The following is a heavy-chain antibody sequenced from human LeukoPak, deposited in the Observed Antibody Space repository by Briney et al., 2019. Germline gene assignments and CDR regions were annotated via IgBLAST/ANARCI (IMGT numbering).Heavy chain of an antibody. J-gene: IGHJ1*01. Sequence: GGSLRLSCVASGFTFSSYWMDWVRQVPGRGLEWVATIKEDGTQKYYLDSVKGRFTMSRDNAINSLYLHINNPRAEDTAVYYCARDDYGDDRPYEYFQHWGQGTLVTVSS. CDR2: IKEDGTQK. CDR1: GFTFSSYW. CDR3: ARDDYGDDRPYEYFQH. V-gene: IGHV3-7*01. D-gene: IGHD4-17*01.